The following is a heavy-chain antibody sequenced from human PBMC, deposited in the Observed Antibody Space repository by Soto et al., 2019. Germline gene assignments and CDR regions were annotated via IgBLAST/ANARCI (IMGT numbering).Heavy chain of an antibody. CDR3: TTDSSIVVVAGFDY. V-gene: IGHV3-15*01. CDR2: IKSKTDGGTT. J-gene: IGHJ4*02. D-gene: IGHD2-15*01. CDR1: GFTFSNAW. Sequence: EVQLVESGGGLVKPGGSLRLSCAASGFTFSNAWMSWVRQAPGKGLEWVGRIKSKTDGGTTDYAAPVKGRFTISRDDSKNTLYLQMNSLKTEDTAVYYCTTDSSIVVVAGFDYWGQGTLVTVSS.